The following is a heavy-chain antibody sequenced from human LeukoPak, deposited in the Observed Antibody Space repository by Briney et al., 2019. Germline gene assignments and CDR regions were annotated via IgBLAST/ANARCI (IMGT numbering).Heavy chain of an antibody. Sequence: SETLSLTCTVSGGSISSYYWSWIRQPPGKGLEWIGYIYYSGSTNYNPSLKSRVTISVDTSKNQFSLKLSPVTAADTAVYYCARGTVTTNAFDIWGQGTMVTVSS. CDR1: GGSISSYY. J-gene: IGHJ3*02. V-gene: IGHV4-59*01. CDR3: ARGTVTTNAFDI. D-gene: IGHD4-17*01. CDR2: IYYSGST.